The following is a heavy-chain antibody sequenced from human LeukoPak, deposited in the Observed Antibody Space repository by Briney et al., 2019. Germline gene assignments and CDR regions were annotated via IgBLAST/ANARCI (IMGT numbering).Heavy chain of an antibody. J-gene: IGHJ4*02. D-gene: IGHD6-19*01. V-gene: IGHV1-69-2*01. Sequence: ASVKVSCKVSGYTFTDYYMHWVQQAPGKGLEWMGLVDPEDGETIYAEKFQGRVTITADTSTDTAYMELSSLRSEDKAVYYCAGGYGSGRGGDYWGQGTLVTVSS. CDR3: AGGYGSGRGGDY. CDR1: GYTFTDYY. CDR2: VDPEDGET.